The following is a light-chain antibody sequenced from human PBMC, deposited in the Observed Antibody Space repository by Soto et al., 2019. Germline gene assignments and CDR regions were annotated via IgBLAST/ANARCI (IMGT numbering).Light chain of an antibody. V-gene: IGKV3-11*01. CDR2: DTS. J-gene: IGKJ4*02. CDR1: QDVGKY. Sequence: EIVLTQSPATLSLSPGERATLSCRASQDVGKYLAWYQQNPGQAPRLLIYDTSNRASGIPARFSGSGSGTDFTLTISSLEPEDFEVYYCQRRSNWPPLKFGGGPKVDIK. CDR3: QRRSNWPPLK.